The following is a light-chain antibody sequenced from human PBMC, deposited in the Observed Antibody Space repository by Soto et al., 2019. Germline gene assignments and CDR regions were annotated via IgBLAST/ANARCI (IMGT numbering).Light chain of an antibody. Sequence: NFMLTQPHSVSESPGKTVTISCTRSSGSIASNYVQWYQQRPGSAPIVIIYGDNQRPSWVPGRFSGSIDSSSDSAYLTIAGLRAEDEADYYGQSYDGGDPGVFGGGTKLTVL. CDR3: QSYDGGDPGV. CDR2: GDN. CDR1: SGSIASNY. J-gene: IGLJ3*02. V-gene: IGLV6-57*03.